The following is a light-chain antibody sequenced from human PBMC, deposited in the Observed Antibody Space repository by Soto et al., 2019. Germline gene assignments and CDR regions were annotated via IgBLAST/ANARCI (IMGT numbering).Light chain of an antibody. Sequence: EIVMTQSPATLSVSPGDRATLSCRASQSVSSNLAWYQQKPGQAPRLLIYGAFTRATGIPARFSGSGSGTEFTLTISSLQSEDFAIYYCQQYNKWPLITFGPGTRLEI. CDR2: GAF. CDR3: QQYNKWPLIT. V-gene: IGKV3D-15*01. J-gene: IGKJ5*01. CDR1: QSVSSN.